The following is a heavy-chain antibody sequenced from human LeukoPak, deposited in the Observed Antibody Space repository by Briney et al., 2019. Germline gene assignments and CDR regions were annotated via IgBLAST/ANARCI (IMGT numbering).Heavy chain of an antibody. D-gene: IGHD5-12*01. V-gene: IGHV4-34*01. CDR1: GGSFSDYY. J-gene: IGHJ5*02. Sequence: PSETLSLTCAVYGGSFSDYYWSWIRQPPGKGLERIGEINHSGSANYNPSLKSRVTISIDTSKNQFSLKLSSVTAADTAVFYCTRGARTPSGYGSRTAGRANWFDPWGQGTLVTVSS. CDR2: INHSGSA. CDR3: TRGARTPSGYGSRTAGRANWFDP.